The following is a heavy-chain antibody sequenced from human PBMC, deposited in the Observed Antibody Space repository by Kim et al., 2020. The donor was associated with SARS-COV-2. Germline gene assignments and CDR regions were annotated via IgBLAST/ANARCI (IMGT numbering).Heavy chain of an antibody. Sequence: ASVKVSCKASGYTFTSYAMNWVRQAPGQRLEWMGWINTNTGNPTYAQGFTGRFVFSLDTSVSTAYLQISSLKTEDTAVYYCARDRLHFDSSAYGINDYWGQGTLVTVSS. V-gene: IGHV7-4-1*02. CDR3: ARDRLHFDSSAYGINDY. CDR1: GYTFTSYA. J-gene: IGHJ4*02. D-gene: IGHD3-22*01. CDR2: INTNTGNP.